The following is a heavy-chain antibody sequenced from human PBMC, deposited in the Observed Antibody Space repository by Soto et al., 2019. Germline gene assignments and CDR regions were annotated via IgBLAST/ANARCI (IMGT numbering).Heavy chain of an antibody. CDR2: ISGSGGST. CDR3: AKAYFVWSSEQPYYFDY. Sequence: EVQLLDSGGGLVQPGGSLRLSCAASGFTFSNYAMTWVRQGPGKGLEWVSGISGSGGSTYYADSVKGRFTISRDNSKSTLYLRMNSLRAEDTAVYYCAKAYFVWSSEQPYYFDYWGQGPLVTVSS. D-gene: IGHD3-16*01. V-gene: IGHV3-23*01. J-gene: IGHJ4*02. CDR1: GFTFSNYA.